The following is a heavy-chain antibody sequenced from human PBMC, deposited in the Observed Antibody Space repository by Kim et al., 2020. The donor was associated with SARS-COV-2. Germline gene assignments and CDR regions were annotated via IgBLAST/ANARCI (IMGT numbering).Heavy chain of an antibody. D-gene: IGHD3-22*01. CDR3: ARDSSGYPDPDYYYYGMDV. J-gene: IGHJ6*02. Sequence: GGSLRLSCAAPGFTFSSYEMNWVRQAPGKGLEWVSYISSSGSTIYYADSVKGRFTISRDNAKNSLYLQMNSLRAEDTAVYYCARDSSGYPDPDYYYYGMDVWGQGTTVTVSS. CDR2: ISSSGSTI. CDR1: GFTFSSYE. V-gene: IGHV3-48*03.